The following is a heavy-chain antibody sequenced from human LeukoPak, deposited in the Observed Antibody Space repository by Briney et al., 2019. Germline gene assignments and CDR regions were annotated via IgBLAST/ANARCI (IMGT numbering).Heavy chain of an antibody. D-gene: IGHD3-9*01. CDR3: ARGTKYYDILTGYYSPYYLDY. V-gene: IGHV4-34*01. CDR1: GGSFSGYY. J-gene: IGHJ4*02. CDR2: INHSGST. Sequence: PSETLSLTCAVYGGSFSGYYWSWIRQPPGKGLEWIGEINHSGSTNYNPSLKSRVTISVDTSKNQFSLKLSSVTAADTAVYYCARGTKYYDILTGYYSPYYLDYWGQGTLVTVSS.